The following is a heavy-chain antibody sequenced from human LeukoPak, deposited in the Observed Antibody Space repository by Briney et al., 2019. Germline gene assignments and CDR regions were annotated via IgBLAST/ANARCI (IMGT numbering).Heavy chain of an antibody. D-gene: IGHD2-2*01. Sequence: KTGGSLRLSCAASGFTFSDYYMSWIRQAPGKGLEWVSYISSSGSTIYYADSVKGRFTISRDNAKNSLYLQMNSLRAEDTAVYYCARVVPPSSVNWFDPWGQGTLVTVSS. CDR1: GFTFSDYY. CDR2: ISSSGSTI. J-gene: IGHJ5*02. V-gene: IGHV3-11*04. CDR3: ARVVPPSSVNWFDP.